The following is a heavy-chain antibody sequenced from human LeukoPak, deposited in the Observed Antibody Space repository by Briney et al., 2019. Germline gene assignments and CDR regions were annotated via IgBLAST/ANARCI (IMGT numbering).Heavy chain of an antibody. Sequence: SQTLSLTCTVSGGSISSTAYYWGWIRQPPGKGLEWIGSMYYSGNTYYNPSLKSRVTMSVDTPKNQFSLKLSSVTAADTAVYYCARHYYDSSGYLWFDPWGQGTLVTVSS. V-gene: IGHV4-39*01. CDR1: GGSISSTAYY. CDR2: MYYSGNT. D-gene: IGHD3-22*01. CDR3: ARHYYDSSGYLWFDP. J-gene: IGHJ5*02.